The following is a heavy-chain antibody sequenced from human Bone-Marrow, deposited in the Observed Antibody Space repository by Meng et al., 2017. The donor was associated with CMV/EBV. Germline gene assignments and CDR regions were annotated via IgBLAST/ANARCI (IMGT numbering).Heavy chain of an antibody. V-gene: IGHV4-59*12. CDR1: GCSISSYY. D-gene: IGHD3-3*01. CDR2: IYYSGST. CDR3: ARDPYDFWSGSHWFDP. J-gene: IGHJ5*02. Sequence: GSLRLSCNVPGCSISSYYWSWIRQPPGKGLEWIGYIYYSGSTNYNPYLKSRVTISVDTSKNQFSLKPSSVTAADTAVYYCARDPYDFWSGSHWFDPWGQGTLVTVSS.